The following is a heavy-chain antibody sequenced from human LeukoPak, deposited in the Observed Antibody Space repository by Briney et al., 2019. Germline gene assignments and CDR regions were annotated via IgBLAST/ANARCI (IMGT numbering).Heavy chain of an antibody. V-gene: IGHV4-59*11. CDR2: IYYSGGT. D-gene: IGHD4/OR15-4a*01. Sequence: SETLSLTCTVSGESISSHYWSWIRQPPVKGLEWIGYIYYSGGTNYNPSLKSRVTISVDTSKNQFSLKLSSVTAADTAVYYCARPRRPFMVDCWGQGTLVTVSS. CDR1: GESISSHY. CDR3: ARPRRPFMVDC. J-gene: IGHJ4*02.